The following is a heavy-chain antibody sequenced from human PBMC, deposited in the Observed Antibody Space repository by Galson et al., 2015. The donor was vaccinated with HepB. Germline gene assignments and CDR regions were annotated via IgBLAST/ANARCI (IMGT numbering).Heavy chain of an antibody. D-gene: IGHD3-22*01. J-gene: IGHJ5*02. Sequence: SCKASGYTFTSYGISWVRQAPGQGLEWMGWISAYNGNTNYAQKLQGRVTMTTDTSTSTAYMELRSLRSDDTAVYYCARDQYYYDSSGYYPWGQGTLVTVSS. CDR3: ARDQYYYDSSGYYP. CDR2: ISAYNGNT. V-gene: IGHV1-18*01. CDR1: GYTFTSYG.